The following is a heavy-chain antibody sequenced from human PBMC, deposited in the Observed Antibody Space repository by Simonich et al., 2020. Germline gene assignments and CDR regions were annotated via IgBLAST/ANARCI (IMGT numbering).Heavy chain of an antibody. Sequence: QVQLVQSGAEVKKPGASVKVSCKASGYTFTGYYMNWVRQAPGQGLGWMGWINPNSGGTNYEQKFQGRVTMTRDTSISTAYMELSRLGSDDTAVYYCARWPSIPASYGSGSYLDYWGQGTLVTVSS. CDR2: INPNSGGT. D-gene: IGHD3-10*01. CDR1: GYTFTGYY. V-gene: IGHV1-2*02. J-gene: IGHJ4*02. CDR3: ARWPSIPASYGSGSYLDY.